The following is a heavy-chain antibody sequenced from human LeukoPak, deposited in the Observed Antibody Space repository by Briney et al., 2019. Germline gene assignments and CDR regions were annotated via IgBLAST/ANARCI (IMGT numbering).Heavy chain of an antibody. CDR3: ARGRSGYSSSWLDV. V-gene: IGHV4-59*01. D-gene: IGHD6-13*01. Sequence: PSETLSLTCTVSGGSISSYYWSWIRQPPGKGLEWIGYIYYSGSTNYNPSLKSRVTISVDTSKNQFSLKLSSVTAADTAVYYCARGRSGYSSSWLDVWGKGTTVTVSS. J-gene: IGHJ6*04. CDR1: GGSISSYY. CDR2: IYYSGST.